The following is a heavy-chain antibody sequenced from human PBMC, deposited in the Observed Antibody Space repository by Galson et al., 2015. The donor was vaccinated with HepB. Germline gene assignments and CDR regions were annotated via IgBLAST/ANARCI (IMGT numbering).Heavy chain of an antibody. J-gene: IGHJ4*02. V-gene: IGHV7-4-1*02. CDR3: ARVSIAVAGTCPLFDY. CDR1: GYTFTSYY. CDR2: INTNTGNP. Sequence: SVKVSCKASGYTFTSYYMHWVRQAPGQGLEWMGWINTNTGNPTYAQGFTGRFVFSLDTSVSTAYLQISSLKAEDTAVYYCARVSIAVAGTCPLFDYWGQGTLVTVSS. D-gene: IGHD6-19*01.